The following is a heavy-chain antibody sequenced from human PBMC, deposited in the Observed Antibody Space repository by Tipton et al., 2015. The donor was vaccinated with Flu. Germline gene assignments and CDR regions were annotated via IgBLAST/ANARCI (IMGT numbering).Heavy chain of an antibody. J-gene: IGHJ4*02. CDR2: IIPIFGTA. CDR1: GYTFTGYY. CDR3: ARDGADDY. V-gene: IGHV1-69*01. Sequence: QLVQSGAEVKKPGASVKVSCKASGYTFTGYYMHWVRQAPGQGLEWMGGIIPIFGTANYAQKFQGRVTITADESTSTAYMELSSLRSEDTAVYYCARDGADDYWGQGTLVTVSS. D-gene: IGHD1-26*01.